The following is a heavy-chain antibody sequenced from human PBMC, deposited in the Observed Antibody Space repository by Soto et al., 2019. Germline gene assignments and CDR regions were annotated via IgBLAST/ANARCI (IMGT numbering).Heavy chain of an antibody. CDR2: ISGSGGTT. Sequence: EVQLLESGGGLVQPGGSLRLSCAASGFTFSSYAMSWVRQAPGKGLEWVLAISGSGGTTYYADSVKGRFPISRDNSKNPLYLQMNSLRAEDTALYYCAKVSYYYGAGSPNWFDPWGQGTQVTVSS. D-gene: IGHD3-10*01. V-gene: IGHV3-23*01. CDR3: AKVSYYYGAGSPNWFDP. J-gene: IGHJ5*02. CDR1: GFTFSSYA.